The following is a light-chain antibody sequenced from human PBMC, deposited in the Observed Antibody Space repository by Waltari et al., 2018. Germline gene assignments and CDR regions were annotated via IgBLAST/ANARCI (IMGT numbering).Light chain of an antibody. J-gene: IGLJ2*01. Sequence: QPVLIQPPSASGTPGQRVTISCSGSSSNIGSNYVSLYQQVPGTAPKPLMSRDNWRPSGVPDRFSGSKSGTSASLAISGVRSEDEADYHCAAWDDVLSGVVFGGGTKLIVL. CDR1: SSNIGSNY. V-gene: IGLV1-47*01. CDR3: AAWDDVLSGVV. CDR2: RDN.